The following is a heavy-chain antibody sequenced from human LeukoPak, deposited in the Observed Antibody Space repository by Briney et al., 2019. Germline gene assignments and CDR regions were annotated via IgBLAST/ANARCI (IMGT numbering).Heavy chain of an antibody. CDR1: GFTFSSYG. CDR3: AKDCGDLLLYANDAFDI. Sequence: GGSLRLSCAASGFTFSSYGMHWVRQAPGKGLEWVALIRYDGNDKYYADSVKGRFTISRDNSKNTLYLQMNSLRAEDTAVYYCAKDCGDLLLYANDAFDIXGQGTLVTVSS. CDR2: IRYDGNDK. V-gene: IGHV3-30*02. D-gene: IGHD2-2*02. J-gene: IGHJ3*02.